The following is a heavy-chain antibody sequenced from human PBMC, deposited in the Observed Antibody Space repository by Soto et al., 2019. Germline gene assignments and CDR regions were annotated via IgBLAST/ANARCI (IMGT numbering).Heavy chain of an antibody. CDR3: AKDISGSGMLFHYMDV. CDR2: ISYDGSNK. D-gene: IGHD3-10*01. V-gene: IGHV3-30*18. CDR1: GFTFSSYG. J-gene: IGHJ6*03. Sequence: GGSLRLSCAASGFTFSSYGMHWVRQAPGKGLEWVAVISYDGSNKYYADSVKGRFTISRDNSKNTLYLQMNSLRAEDTAVYYCAKDISGSGMLFHYMDVWGKGTTVTVSS.